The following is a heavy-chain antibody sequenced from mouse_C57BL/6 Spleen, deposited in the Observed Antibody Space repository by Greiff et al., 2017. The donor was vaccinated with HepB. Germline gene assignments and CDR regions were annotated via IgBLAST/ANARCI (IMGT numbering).Heavy chain of an antibody. V-gene: IGHV5-4*01. CDR3: ARELGRNYFDY. Sequence: EVQLVESGGGLVKPGGSLKLSCAASGFTFSSYAMSWVRQTPEKRLEWVATISDGGSYTYYPDTVKGRFTISRDNAKNNLYLQMSQLKSEDTAMYYCARELGRNYFDYWGQGTTLTVSS. CDR2: ISDGGSYT. J-gene: IGHJ2*01. D-gene: IGHD4-1*01. CDR1: GFTFSSYA.